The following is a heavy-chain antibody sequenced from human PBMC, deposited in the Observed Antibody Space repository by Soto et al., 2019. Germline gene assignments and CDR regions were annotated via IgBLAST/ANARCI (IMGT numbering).Heavy chain of an antibody. Sequence: QVQLVESGGGLVKPGGSLRLSCAASGFTFSDYYMSWIRQAPGKGLEWVSYISSSGSTIYYADSVKGRFTISRDNAKXSXXLQMNSLRAEXTXVXXXXXXXXSSYYFDYWGQGTLVTVSS. V-gene: IGHV3-11*01. CDR1: GFTFSDYY. D-gene: IGHD6-6*01. CDR2: ISSSGSTI. CDR3: XXXXXSSYYFDY. J-gene: IGHJ4*02.